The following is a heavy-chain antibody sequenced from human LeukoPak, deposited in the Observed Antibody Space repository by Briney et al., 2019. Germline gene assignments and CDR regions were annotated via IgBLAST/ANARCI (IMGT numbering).Heavy chain of an antibody. CDR1: GFTFSSYG. CDR3: AKDIRNDILTGYSGDYYMDV. Sequence: PGGSLRLSCAASGFTFSSYGMHWVRQAPGKGLEWVAVIWYDGSNKYYADSVKGRFTISRDNPKNTLYLQMNSLRAKDTAVYYCAKDIRNDILTGYSGDYYMDVWGKGTTVTVSS. CDR2: IWYDGSNK. V-gene: IGHV3-33*06. J-gene: IGHJ6*03. D-gene: IGHD3-9*01.